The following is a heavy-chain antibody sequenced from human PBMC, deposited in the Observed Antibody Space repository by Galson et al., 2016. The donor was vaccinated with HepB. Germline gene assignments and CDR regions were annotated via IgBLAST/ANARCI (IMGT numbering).Heavy chain of an antibody. J-gene: IGHJ4*02. CDR2: IYHSGRA. D-gene: IGHD3-16*01. V-gene: IGHV4-4*02. CDR1: GGSISDNW. CDR3: ARVIHHGIWGYFDY. Sequence: SETLSLTCAVSGGSISDNWWSWVRQAPGKGLEWIGEIYHSGRANYNPSLKSRVTISVDNSKNQLSLQLTSVTAADTAVYYCARVIHHGIWGYFDYWGQGAPVIVSS.